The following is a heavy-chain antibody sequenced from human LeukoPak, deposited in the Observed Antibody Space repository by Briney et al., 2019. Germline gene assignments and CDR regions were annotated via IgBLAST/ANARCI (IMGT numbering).Heavy chain of an antibody. CDR3: AKVRDYDSSGYSDY. J-gene: IGHJ4*02. V-gene: IGHV3-23*01. Sequence: SGGSLRLSCAASGFIFSSYAMNWVRQAPGKGLEWVSAISGSGGSTYYVDSVKGRFTISRDNFKNTLYLQMNSLRAEDTAVYYCAKVRDYDSSGYSDYWGQGNLVTVSS. D-gene: IGHD3-22*01. CDR2: ISGSGGST. CDR1: GFIFSSYA.